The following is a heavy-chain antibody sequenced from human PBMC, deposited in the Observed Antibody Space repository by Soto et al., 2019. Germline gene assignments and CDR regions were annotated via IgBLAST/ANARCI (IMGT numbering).Heavy chain of an antibody. Sequence: ASVKVSCKASGYTFTSYYMHWVRQAPGQGLEWMGIINPSVGSTSYAQKFQGRVTMTRDTSTSTVYMELSSLRSEDTAVYYCARDLSIAARRGVPGGYWGQGTMVTVSS. D-gene: IGHD6-6*01. V-gene: IGHV1-46*01. CDR2: INPSVGST. CDR3: ARDLSIAARRGVPGGY. CDR1: GYTFTSYY. J-gene: IGHJ4*02.